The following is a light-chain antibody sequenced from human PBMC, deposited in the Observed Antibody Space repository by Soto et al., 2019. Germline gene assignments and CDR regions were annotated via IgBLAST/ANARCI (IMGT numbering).Light chain of an antibody. V-gene: IGKV3-20*01. CDR3: QHYGDSSWT. Sequence: ELVLTQSPVALSLSSGERATLSCRASQSVSSTLLTWYQQKPGQAPRLLIYGVSSSATGIPDSFSGSGSVTDFTLTISRVEPEDFAVYFCQHYGDSSWTFGQGSRVEIK. J-gene: IGKJ1*01. CDR1: QSVSSTL. CDR2: GVS.